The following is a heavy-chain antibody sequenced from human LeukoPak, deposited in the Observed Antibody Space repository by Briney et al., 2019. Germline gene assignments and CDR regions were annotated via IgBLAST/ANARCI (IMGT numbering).Heavy chain of an antibody. CDR2: IGAYNGNT. D-gene: IGHD3-10*01. V-gene: IGHV1-18*04. CDR1: GYTFTGYY. J-gene: IGHJ6*02. CDR3: ARDPMTPHPALLWFGESTDYYYGMDV. Sequence: GASVKVSCKASGYTFTGYYMHWVRQAPGQGLEWMGWIGAYNGNTNYAQKLQGRVTMTTDTSTSTAYMELRSLRSDDTAVYYCARDPMTPHPALLWFGESTDYYYGMDVWGQGTTVTVSS.